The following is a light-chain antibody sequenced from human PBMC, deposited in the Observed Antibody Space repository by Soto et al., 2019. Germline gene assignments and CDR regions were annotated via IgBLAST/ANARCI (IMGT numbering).Light chain of an antibody. CDR3: QQYNNWWT. V-gene: IGKV3-15*01. CDR2: GAS. J-gene: IGKJ1*01. Sequence: EILMTQSPATLSVSPGERATLSCRASQSVDSNLAWYQQKPGQAPRLLIYGASTRATGISARFSGSGSGTEFTLTISSLQSEDFGVYYCQQYNNWWTFGQGTKVEI. CDR1: QSVDSN.